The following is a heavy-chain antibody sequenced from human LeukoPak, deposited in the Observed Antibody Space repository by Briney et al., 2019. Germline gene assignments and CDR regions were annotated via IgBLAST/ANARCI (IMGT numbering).Heavy chain of an antibody. D-gene: IGHD3-22*01. CDR1: GFPFEDYA. V-gene: IGHV3-43D*03. CDR3: AKDLRWSDSSGYSDF. CDR2: ISWDGSRT. J-gene: IGHJ4*02. Sequence: PGGSLRLSCAASGFPFEDYAMHWVRHAPGKGLEWVSLISWDGSRTYYADSVKGRFTISRDNNKNSLYLQMNSLRPEDTAFYYCAKDLRWSDSSGYSDFWGQGTLVTVSS.